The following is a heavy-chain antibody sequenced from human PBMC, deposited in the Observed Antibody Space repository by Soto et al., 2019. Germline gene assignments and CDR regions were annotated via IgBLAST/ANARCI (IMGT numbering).Heavy chain of an antibody. D-gene: IGHD2-15*01. CDR3: ARHYCSGGGCYYFDN. CDR2: MSNSGST. CDR1: GGSISSYH. J-gene: IGHJ4*02. V-gene: IGHV4-59*08. Sequence: QVQLQESGPGLVKSSETLSLTCTVSGGSISSYHWRWIRQPPGKGLEWIGYMSNSGSTNYNPSLKSRVTISVDTSKNQFSLKLSSVTAADTAVYYCARHYCSGGGCYYFDNWGQGTLVTVSS.